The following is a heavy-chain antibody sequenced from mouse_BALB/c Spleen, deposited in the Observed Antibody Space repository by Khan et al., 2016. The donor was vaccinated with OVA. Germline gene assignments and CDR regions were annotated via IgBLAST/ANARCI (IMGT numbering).Heavy chain of an antibody. Sequence: EVQGVESGGDLVKPGGSLKLSCAASGFTFSNYGMSWVRQTPDKRLEWFATISSGGDYTYYPASVKGRFTIFRDNAKNTLYLQMSSLKSEDTAMYHCASHLTGSFAYWGQGTLVTVSA. CDR3: ASHLTGSFAY. D-gene: IGHD4-1*01. V-gene: IGHV5-6*01. CDR2: ISSGGDYT. J-gene: IGHJ3*01. CDR1: GFTFSNYG.